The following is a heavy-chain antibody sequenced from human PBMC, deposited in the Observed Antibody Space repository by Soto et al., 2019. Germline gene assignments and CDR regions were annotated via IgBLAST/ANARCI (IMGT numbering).Heavy chain of an antibody. CDR3: AREGCTNGETLLRYYYYGMDV. V-gene: IGHV3-48*02. Sequence: PGGSLRLSCAASGFTFSSYSMNWVRQAPGKGLEWVSYISSSSSTIYYADSVKGRFTISRDNAKNSLYLQMNSLRDEDTAVYYCAREGCTNGETLLRYYYYGMDVWGQGPTGTGSS. CDR2: ISSSSSTI. J-gene: IGHJ6*02. CDR1: GFTFSSYS. D-gene: IGHD2-8*01.